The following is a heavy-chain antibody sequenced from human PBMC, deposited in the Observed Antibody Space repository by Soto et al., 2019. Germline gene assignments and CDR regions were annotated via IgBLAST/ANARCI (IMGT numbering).Heavy chain of an antibody. CDR1: GFTFSSYS. V-gene: IGHV3-23*03. CDR3: AKDVRPDARWATDY. J-gene: IGHJ4*02. D-gene: IGHD2-2*01. CDR2: IYGDGSGT. Sequence: PGGSLRLSCAASGFTFSSYSMNWVRQAPGKGLEWVSGIYGDGSGTFYADSVKGRFTISRDNYKNTLYLQMNNLRAEDTAVYYCAKDVRPDARWATDYWGQGTLVTLSS.